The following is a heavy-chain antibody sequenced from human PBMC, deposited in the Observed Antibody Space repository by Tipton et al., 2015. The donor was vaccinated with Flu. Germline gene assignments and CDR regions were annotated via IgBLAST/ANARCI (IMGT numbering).Heavy chain of an antibody. Sequence: LSLTCTMSGGSVSTGGYYLSWIRQHPGKGLEWIGYIYYGGSTYYNPSLKSRVAISVDASKNQFSLKLTSVTAAETAVYFCARAPFRYYGSGSFDYWGQGTPLTVSS. CDR2: IYYGGST. CDR3: ARAPFRYYGSGSFDY. D-gene: IGHD3-10*01. J-gene: IGHJ4*02. V-gene: IGHV4-31*03. CDR1: GGSVSTGGYY.